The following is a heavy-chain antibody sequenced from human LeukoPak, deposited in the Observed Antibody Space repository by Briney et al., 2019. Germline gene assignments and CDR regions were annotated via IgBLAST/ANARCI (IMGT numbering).Heavy chain of an antibody. D-gene: IGHD6-6*01. V-gene: IGHV4-4*02. Sequence: SGTLSLTCAVSGGSISSSNWWSWVRPPPGKGLEWIGSIYYSGSTYYNPSLKSRVTISVDTSKNQFSLKLSSVTAADTAVYYCARDPGLYSSSSGGGVNWFDSWGQGTLVTVSS. J-gene: IGHJ5*01. CDR3: ARDPGLYSSSSGGGVNWFDS. CDR2: IYYSGST. CDR1: GGSISSSNW.